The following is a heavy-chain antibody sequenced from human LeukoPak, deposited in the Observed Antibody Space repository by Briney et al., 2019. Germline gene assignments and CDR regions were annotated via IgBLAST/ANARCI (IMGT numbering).Heavy chain of an antibody. Sequence: GGSLRLSCAASGFTFTSCGMHWVRQAPGKGLEWVAFIRYDGSDEYNRDSVRGRFTISRDNSKDTLYLQMNSLRAEDTAVYYCAKDSTLFKFGYDNSGHFDYWGRGTLVTVSS. CDR3: AKDSTLFKFGYDNSGHFDY. CDR2: IRYDGSDE. D-gene: IGHD3-22*01. CDR1: GFTFTSCG. J-gene: IGHJ4*02. V-gene: IGHV3-30*02.